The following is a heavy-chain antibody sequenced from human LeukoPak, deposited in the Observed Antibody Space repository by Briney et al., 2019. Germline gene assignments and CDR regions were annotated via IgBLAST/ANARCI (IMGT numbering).Heavy chain of an antibody. CDR3: ARVQAPNYYYGSGSYSRYYYYMDV. D-gene: IGHD3-10*01. V-gene: IGHV1-69*01. J-gene: IGHJ6*03. CDR1: GGTFSSYA. Sequence: ASVKVSCKASGGTFSSYAISWVRQAPGQGLEWMGGIIPIFGTANYAQKFQGRVTITADESTSTAYMELSSLRSEDTAVYYCARVQAPNYYYGSGSYSRYYYYMDVWGKGTTVTISS. CDR2: IIPIFGTA.